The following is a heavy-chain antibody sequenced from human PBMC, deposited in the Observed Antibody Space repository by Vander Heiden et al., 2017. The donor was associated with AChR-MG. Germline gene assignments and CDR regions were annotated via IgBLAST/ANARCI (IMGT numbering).Heavy chain of an antibody. CDR2: INHSGST. Sequence: QVQLQQWGAGLLKPSETLSLTCAVYGGSFSGYYWNWIRQPPGKGLEWIGEINHSGSTNYNPSLKSRVTISVDTSKNQFSLKLSSVTAADTAVDYCARGKVSGGGSGWSRTKRNYYYYYMDVWGKGTTVTVSS. V-gene: IGHV4-34*01. D-gene: IGHD6-19*01. J-gene: IGHJ6*03. CDR3: ARGKVSGGGSGWSRTKRNYYYYYMDV. CDR1: GGSFSGYY.